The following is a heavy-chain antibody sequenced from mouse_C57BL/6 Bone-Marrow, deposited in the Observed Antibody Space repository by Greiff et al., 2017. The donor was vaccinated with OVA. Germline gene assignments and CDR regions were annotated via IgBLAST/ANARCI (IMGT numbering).Heavy chain of an antibody. J-gene: IGHJ1*03. V-gene: IGHV1-55*01. CDR1: GYTFTSYW. CDR2: IYPGSGST. CDR3: ARSYYGSSYWYFDV. D-gene: IGHD1-1*01. Sequence: VQLQQPGAELVKPGASVKMSCKASGYTFTSYWITWVKQRPGQGLEWIGDIYPGSGSTNYNEKFKSKATLTVDTSSSTAYMQLSSLTSEDSAVYYCARSYYGSSYWYFDVWGTETTVTVSS.